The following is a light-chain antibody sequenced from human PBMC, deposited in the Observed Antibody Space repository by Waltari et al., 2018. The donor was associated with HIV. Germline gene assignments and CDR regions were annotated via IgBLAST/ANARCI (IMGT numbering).Light chain of an antibody. Sequence: QSVLTQPPSVSGAPGPRVTISCTGSTSNIGADYDVHWYQQLPGTAPKLLISGNKNRPSGVPDRFSASKSGTSASLTITGLQAEDEADYFCQSYDITLCASVVFGGGTKLTVL. CDR2: GNK. J-gene: IGLJ2*01. CDR3: QSYDITLCASVV. V-gene: IGLV1-40*01. CDR1: TSNIGADYD.